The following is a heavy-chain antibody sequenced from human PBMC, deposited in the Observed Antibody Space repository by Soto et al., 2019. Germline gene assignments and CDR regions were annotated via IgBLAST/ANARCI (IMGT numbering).Heavy chain of an antibody. CDR3: ARDHGYCSSTSCYPPYYYGMDV. CDR1: GFTFSDYY. V-gene: IGHV3-11*06. Sequence: GGSLRLSCAASGFTFSDYYMSWIRQAPGKGLEWVSYISSSSSYTNYADSVKGRFTISRDNAKNSLYLQMNSLRAEDTAVYYCARDHGYCSSTSCYPPYYYGMDVWGQGTTVTVSS. D-gene: IGHD2-2*01. CDR2: ISSSSSYT. J-gene: IGHJ6*02.